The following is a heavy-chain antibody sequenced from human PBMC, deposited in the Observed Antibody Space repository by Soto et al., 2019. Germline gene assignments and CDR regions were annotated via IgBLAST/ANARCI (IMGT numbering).Heavy chain of an antibody. Sequence: ASVKVSCKASGGTFSSYAISWVRQAPGQGLEWMGGIIPIFGTANYAQKFQGRVTITADESTSTAYMELSSLRSEDTAVYYCARELTGRGAFDIWGQGTMVTVSS. CDR1: GGTFSSYA. CDR3: ARELTGRGAFDI. V-gene: IGHV1-69*13. CDR2: IIPIFGTA. J-gene: IGHJ3*02. D-gene: IGHD1-20*01.